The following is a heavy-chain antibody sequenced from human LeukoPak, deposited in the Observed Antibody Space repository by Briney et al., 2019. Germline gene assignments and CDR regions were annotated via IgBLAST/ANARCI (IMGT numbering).Heavy chain of an antibody. CDR2: INTNGSPT. D-gene: IGHD3-10*01. J-gene: IGHJ4*02. V-gene: IGHV3-74*01. CDR3: AGDLISGSGSLGY. CDR1: GFTFSSYW. Sequence: PPGGSLRLSCAASGFTFSSYWMHWVRQAPGKGLVWVARINTNGSPTQYADSVKGRFTISRDNAKTTLYLQMNSLRDEDTAVYYCAGDLISGSGSLGYWGQGTLVTVSS.